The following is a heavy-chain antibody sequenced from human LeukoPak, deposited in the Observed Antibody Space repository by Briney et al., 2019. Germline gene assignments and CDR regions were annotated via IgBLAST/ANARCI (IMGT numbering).Heavy chain of an antibody. D-gene: IGHD3-22*01. CDR2: ISGSGGST. J-gene: IGHJ4*02. Sequence: GGSLRLSCAASGFTFSNVWMSWVRQAPGKGLEWVSAISGSGGSTYYADSVKGRFTISRDNSKNTLYLQMNSLRAEDTAVYYCAKNDYYDSSDAFDYWDQGTLVTVSS. CDR3: AKNDYYDSSDAFDY. V-gene: IGHV3-23*01. CDR1: GFTFSNVW.